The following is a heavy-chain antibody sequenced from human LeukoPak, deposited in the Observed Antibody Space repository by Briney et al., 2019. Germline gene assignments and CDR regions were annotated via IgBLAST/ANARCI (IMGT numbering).Heavy chain of an antibody. J-gene: IGHJ4*02. CDR3: ASTMVRGVQQDY. CDR1: GFTFSSYA. CDR2: ISGSGGST. D-gene: IGHD3-10*01. Sequence: GGSLRLSCAASGFTFSSYAMSWVRQAPGKGLEWVSAISGSGGSTYYADSVKGRFTISRDNSKNTLYLQMNSVRAEDTAVYYCASTMVRGVQQDYWGQGTLVTVSS. V-gene: IGHV3-23*01.